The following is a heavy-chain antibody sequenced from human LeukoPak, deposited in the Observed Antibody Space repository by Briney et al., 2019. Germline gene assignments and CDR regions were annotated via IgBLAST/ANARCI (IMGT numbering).Heavy chain of an antibody. J-gene: IGHJ4*02. D-gene: IGHD3-22*01. V-gene: IGHV4-30-4*07. CDR3: ARGRDYYDSSGYSKYYFDY. Sequence: PSQTLSLTCAVSGGSISSGGYSWSWIRQPPGKGLEWIGYIYYSGSTYYNPSFKSRVTISVDTSKNQFSLKLSSVTAADTAVYYCARGRDYYDSSGYSKYYFDYWGQGTLVTVSS. CDR1: GGSISSGGYS. CDR2: IYYSGST.